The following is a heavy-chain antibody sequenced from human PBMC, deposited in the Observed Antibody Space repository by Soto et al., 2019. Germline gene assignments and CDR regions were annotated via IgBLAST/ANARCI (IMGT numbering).Heavy chain of an antibody. CDR3: ARHVESGYDETYYFDY. Sequence: GESLKISCKGSGYSFTSYWIGWVRQMPGKGLEWMGIIYPGDSDTRYSPSFQGQVTISADKSISTAYLQWSSLKASDTAMYYCARHVESGYDETYYFDYWGQGTLVTVSS. CDR2: IYPGDSDT. J-gene: IGHJ4*02. D-gene: IGHD5-12*01. CDR1: GYSFTSYW. V-gene: IGHV5-51*01.